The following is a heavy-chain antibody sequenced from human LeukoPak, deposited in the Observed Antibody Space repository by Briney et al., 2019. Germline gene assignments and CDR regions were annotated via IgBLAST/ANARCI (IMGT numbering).Heavy chain of an antibody. V-gene: IGHV1-46*01. D-gene: IGHD5-18*01. CDR2: INPSGGST. CDR3: AREIGPIQLHLWGPAFDY. J-gene: IGHJ4*02. Sequence: ASVKVSCKASGYTFTNYYMHWVRQAPGQGLEWMGIINPSGGSTSYAQRFQGRVTMTRDTSTSTVYMELSSLRSEDTAVYYCAREIGPIQLHLWGPAFDYWGQGTLVTVSS. CDR1: GYTFTNYY.